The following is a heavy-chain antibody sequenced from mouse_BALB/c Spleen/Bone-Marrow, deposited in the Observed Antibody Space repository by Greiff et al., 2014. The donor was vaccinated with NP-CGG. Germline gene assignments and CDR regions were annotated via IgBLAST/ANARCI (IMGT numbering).Heavy chain of an antibody. V-gene: IGHV1-9*01. J-gene: IGHJ3*01. CDR1: GYTFSSYW. Sequence: QVQLQQSGAELMKPGASVRIPCKATGYTFSSYWIEWVKQRPGHGLEWIGEILPGSGSTNYNEKFKGKATFTADTSSNTAYMQLSSLTSEDSAVYYCARRVPFAYWGQGTLVTVSA. CDR3: ARRVPFAY. CDR2: ILPGSGST.